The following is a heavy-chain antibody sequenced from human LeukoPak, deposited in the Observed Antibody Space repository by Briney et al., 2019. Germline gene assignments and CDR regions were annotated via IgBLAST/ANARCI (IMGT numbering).Heavy chain of an antibody. V-gene: IGHV1-24*01. D-gene: IGHD1-26*01. CDR2: FDPEDGET. CDR3: ATGYRIVGALVFDY. J-gene: IGHJ4*02. Sequence: ASVKVSCKVSGYTLTELSMQWVRQAPGKGLEWMGGFDPEDGETIYAQKFQGRVTMTEDTSTDTAYMELSSLRSEDTAVYYCATGYRIVGALVFDYWGQGNLVTVSS. CDR1: GYTLTELS.